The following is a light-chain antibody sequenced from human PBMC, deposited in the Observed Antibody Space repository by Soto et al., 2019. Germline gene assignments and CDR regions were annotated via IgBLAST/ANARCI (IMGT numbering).Light chain of an antibody. V-gene: IGKV1-39*01. CDR2: AAS. CDR3: QQSSTIPRT. CDR1: QHISTY. J-gene: IGKJ1*01. Sequence: DIQMTQSPSPLSASVGDRVTISCRSSQHISTYLNWYQHKPGKAPKLLVYAASTLQSGVPSRFSGSGSGTDFRLTISSLQPEDFATYYCQQSSTIPRTFGQGTKVDLK.